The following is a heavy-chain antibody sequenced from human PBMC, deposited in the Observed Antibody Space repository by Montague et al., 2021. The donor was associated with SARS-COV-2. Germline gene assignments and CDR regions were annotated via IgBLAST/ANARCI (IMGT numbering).Heavy chain of an antibody. J-gene: IGHJ2*01. CDR1: GGSINNYY. CDR2: IYYSGSVTT. D-gene: IGHD2-21*01. CDR3: ARRGGGEVFARFMYWYFDV. V-gene: IGHV4-59*13. Sequence: SETLSLTCSVSGGSINNYYWGWVRQSPGKGLEWIGCIYYSGSVTTSYXXXLKSRVSISVDTSENQFSLKLTSVTAADTAVYYCARRGGGEVFARFMYWYFDVWSRGALVTVSP.